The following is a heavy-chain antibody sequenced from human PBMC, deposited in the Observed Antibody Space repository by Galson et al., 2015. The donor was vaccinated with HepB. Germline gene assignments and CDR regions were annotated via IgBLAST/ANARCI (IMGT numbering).Heavy chain of an antibody. CDR2: ISSNGGST. D-gene: IGHD2/OR15-2a*01. Sequence: SLRLSCAASGFTFSSYAMHWVRQAPGKGLEYVSAISSNGGSTYYANSVKGRFTISRDNSKNTLYPQMGSLRAEDMAVYYCARGGLAVLSSLRFDPWGQGTLVTVSS. V-gene: IGHV3-64*01. J-gene: IGHJ5*02. CDR3: ARGGLAVLSSLRFDP. CDR1: GFTFSSYA.